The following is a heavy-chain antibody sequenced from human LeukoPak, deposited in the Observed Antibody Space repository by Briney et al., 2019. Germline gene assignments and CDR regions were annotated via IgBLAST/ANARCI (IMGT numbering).Heavy chain of an antibody. CDR2: IYYSGSPY. J-gene: IGHJ3*02. CDR3: ARVRGQQLYLGAFDI. V-gene: IGHV4-39*07. D-gene: IGHD2-2*02. CDR1: GGSISSSSYY. Sequence: SETLSLTCTVSGGSISSSSYYWGWIRQPPGKGLEWIVSIYYSGSPYYYNPSLKSRVTISVDTSKSRFSLKLSSVTAADTAVYYCARVRGQQLYLGAFDIWGQGTMVTVSS.